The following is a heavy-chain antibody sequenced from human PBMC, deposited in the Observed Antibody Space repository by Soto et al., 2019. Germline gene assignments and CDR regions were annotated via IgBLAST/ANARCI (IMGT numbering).Heavy chain of an antibody. D-gene: IGHD3-10*01. V-gene: IGHV4-59*01. CDR1: GGSISSYY. J-gene: IGHJ6*02. CDR3: AGHYYGSGSYRHYYYGMDV. CDR2: TYYSGST. Sequence: SETLSLTCTVSGGSISSYYWSWIRQPPGKGLEWIGYTYYSGSTNYNPSLKSRVTISVDTSKNQFSLKLSSVTAADTAVYYCAGHYYGSGSYRHYYYGMDVWGQGTTVTVSS.